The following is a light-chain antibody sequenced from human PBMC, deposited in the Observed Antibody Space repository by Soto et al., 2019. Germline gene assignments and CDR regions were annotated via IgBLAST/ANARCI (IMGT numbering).Light chain of an antibody. CDR1: QTISSW. CDR2: GAS. Sequence: DIQMTQSPSTLSGSVGDRVTITCRASQTISSWLAWYQQKPGKAPKLLIYGASSLQSGVPSRFSGSGSGTDFTLTIGSLQPEDFATYYCQQSYSTLRTFGQGTKVDIK. J-gene: IGKJ1*01. CDR3: QQSYSTLRT. V-gene: IGKV1-39*01.